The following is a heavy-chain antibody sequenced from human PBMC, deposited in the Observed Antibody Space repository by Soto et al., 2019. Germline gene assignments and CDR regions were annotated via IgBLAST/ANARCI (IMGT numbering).Heavy chain of an antibody. CDR1: GGTFSSYT. J-gene: IGHJ6*03. V-gene: IGHV1-69*02. CDR3: ARRGTLGYCSSTSCYAGQQWSGLGYYYMDV. D-gene: IGHD2-2*01. Sequence: ASVKVSCKASGGTFSSYTISWVRQAPGQGLEWMGRIIPILGIANYAQKFQGRVTMTTDTSTSTAYMELSSLRSEDTAVYYCARRGTLGYCSSTSCYAGQQWSGLGYYYMDVWGKGTTVTVSS. CDR2: IIPILGIA.